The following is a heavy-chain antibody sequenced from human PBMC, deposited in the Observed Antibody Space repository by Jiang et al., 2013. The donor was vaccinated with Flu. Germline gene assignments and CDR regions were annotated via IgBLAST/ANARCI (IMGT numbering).Heavy chain of an antibody. CDR2: IYYTGTT. Sequence: RLLKPSETLSPTCAVYGGSFSSGNYVWGWIRQPPGKGLEWIGSIYYTGTTLYNPSLKGRVTISVDSSKNQLSLNLNSVTAADTATYYCTRPAKHAFDMWGQGTTVTVSS. CDR1: GGSFSSGNYV. CDR3: TRPAKHAFDM. V-gene: IGHV4-39*01. J-gene: IGHJ3*02. D-gene: IGHD6-25*01.